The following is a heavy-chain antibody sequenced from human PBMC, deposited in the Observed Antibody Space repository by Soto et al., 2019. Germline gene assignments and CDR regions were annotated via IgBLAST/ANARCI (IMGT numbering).Heavy chain of an antibody. CDR2: IIPILGIA. CDR1: GGTFSSYT. CDR3: ARETYGDYNP. Sequence: ASVKVSCKASGGTFSSYTISWVRQAPGQGLEWMGRIIPILGIANYAQKLQGRVTMTTDTSTSTAYMELRSLRSDDTAVYYCARETYGDYNPWGQGTLVNVSS. J-gene: IGHJ5*02. D-gene: IGHD4-17*01. V-gene: IGHV1-69*04.